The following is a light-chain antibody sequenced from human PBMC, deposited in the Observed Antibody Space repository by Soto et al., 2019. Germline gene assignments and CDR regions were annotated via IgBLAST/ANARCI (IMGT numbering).Light chain of an antibody. Sequence: DIQMTQSPSSLSASVGDRVIITCRASQSISSYLNWFQHRPGRAPKLLIYAASSLQSGVPSRFSGSGSGTDFTLTISSLQPEDFATYYCQQTYSTPHTFGQGTNLEIK. J-gene: IGKJ2*01. CDR1: QSISSY. CDR3: QQTYSTPHT. V-gene: IGKV1-39*01. CDR2: AAS.